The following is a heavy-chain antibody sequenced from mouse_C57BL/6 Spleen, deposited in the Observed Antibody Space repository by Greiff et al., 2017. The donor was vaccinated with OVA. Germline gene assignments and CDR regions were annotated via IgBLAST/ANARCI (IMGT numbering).Heavy chain of an antibody. CDR1: GYTFTSYW. CDR2: IDPSDSYT. D-gene: IGHD4-1*01. Sequence: QVQLQQPGAELVRPGTSVKLSCKASGYTFTSYWMHWVKQRPGQGLEWIGVIDPSDSYTNYNQKFKGKATLTVDTSSSTAYMQLSSLTSEDSAVYYCARRIWELGDYYAMDYWGQGTSVTVSS. V-gene: IGHV1-59*01. J-gene: IGHJ4*01. CDR3: ARRIWELGDYYAMDY.